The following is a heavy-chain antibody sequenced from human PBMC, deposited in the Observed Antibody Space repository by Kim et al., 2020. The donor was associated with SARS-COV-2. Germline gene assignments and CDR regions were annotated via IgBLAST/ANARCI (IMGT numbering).Heavy chain of an antibody. V-gene: IGHV7-4-1*01. CDR3: ARVGSGWRNGMDV. D-gene: IGHD6-25*01. CDR1: GYTFTSRA. CDR2: IDPDTGNP. J-gene: IGHJ6*02. Sequence: ASVKVSCKASGYTFTSRAFNWVRQAPGQGLEWMGWIDPDTGNPRYAQDFTGHFVFSSDTSVNTAYLQIGHLKADDTAVYYCARVGSGWRNGMDVWGQGTTVTVSS.